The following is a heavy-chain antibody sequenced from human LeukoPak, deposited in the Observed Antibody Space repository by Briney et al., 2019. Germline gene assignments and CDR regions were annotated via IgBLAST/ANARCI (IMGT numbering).Heavy chain of an antibody. D-gene: IGHD3-10*01. CDR3: ASMKRITMVRGVTGYYYMDV. CDR1: GGSFSGYY. Sequence: SETLSLTCAVYGGSFSGYYWSWIRQPPGKGLEWIGEINHSGSTNYNPSLKSRVTISVDTSKNQFSLKLSSVTAADTAVYYCASMKRITMVRGVTGYYYMDVWGKGTTVTISS. CDR2: INHSGST. J-gene: IGHJ6*03. V-gene: IGHV4-34*01.